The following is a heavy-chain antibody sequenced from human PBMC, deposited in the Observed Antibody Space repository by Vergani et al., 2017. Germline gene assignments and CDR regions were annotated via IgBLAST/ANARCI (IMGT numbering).Heavy chain of an antibody. CDR2: IYHSGST. CDR1: GYSISSGYY. Sequence: QVQLQESGPGLVKPSETLSLTCAVSGYSISSGYYLGWIRQPPGKGLEWIGSIYHSGSTYYNPSLKSRVTISVDTSKNQFSLKLSSVTAADTAVYYCAQLGYYYDSSGQGFDPWGQGTLVTVSS. J-gene: IGHJ5*02. D-gene: IGHD3-22*01. V-gene: IGHV4-38-2*01. CDR3: AQLGYYYDSSGQGFDP.